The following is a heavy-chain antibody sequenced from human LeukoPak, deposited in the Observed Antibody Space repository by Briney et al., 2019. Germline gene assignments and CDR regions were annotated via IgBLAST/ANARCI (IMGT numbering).Heavy chain of an antibody. CDR2: IYHSGST. Sequence: GSLRLSCAASGFTFSSYAMSWVRQPPGKGLEWIGEIYHSGSTNYNPSLKSRVTISVDKSKNQFSLKLSSVTAADTAVYYCARVGVYGTLDYWGQGTLVTVSS. V-gene: IGHV4-4*02. CDR3: ARVGVYGTLDY. D-gene: IGHD3-16*01. J-gene: IGHJ4*02. CDR1: GFTFSSYAM.